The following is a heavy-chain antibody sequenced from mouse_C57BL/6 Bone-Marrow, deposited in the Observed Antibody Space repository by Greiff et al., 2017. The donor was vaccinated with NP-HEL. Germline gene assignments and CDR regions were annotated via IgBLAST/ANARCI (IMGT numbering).Heavy chain of an antibody. CDR2: IDPSDSYT. D-gene: IGHD2-3*01. CDR3: AREGYWGYSPFDY. CDR1: GYTFTSYW. V-gene: IGHV1-69*01. J-gene: IGHJ2*01. Sequence: QVQLQQPGAELVMPGASVKLSCKASGYTFTSYWMHWVKQRPGQGLAWIGEIDPSDSYTNYNQKFKGKSTLTVDKSSSTAYMQLSSLTSEDSAVYYCAREGYWGYSPFDYWGQGTTLTVSS.